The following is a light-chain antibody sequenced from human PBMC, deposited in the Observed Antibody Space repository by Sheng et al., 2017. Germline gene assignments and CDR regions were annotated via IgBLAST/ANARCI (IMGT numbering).Light chain of an antibody. Sequence: DIQMTQSPSTLSASVGDRVTITCRASQSISSWLAWYQQKPGKAPKLLVYKASSLASGVPSRFSGSGSGTEFSFTISRLEPEDFAVYYCQQYGSSPCTFGQGTKLEI. CDR2: KAS. CDR1: QSISSW. J-gene: IGKJ2*01. CDR3: QQYGSSPCT. V-gene: IGKV1-5*03.